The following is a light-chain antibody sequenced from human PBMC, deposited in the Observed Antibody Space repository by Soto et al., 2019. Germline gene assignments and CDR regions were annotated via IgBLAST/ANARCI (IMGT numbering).Light chain of an antibody. J-gene: IGLJ2*01. CDR2: EVS. CDR3: SSYTSSSTVV. Sequence: QSALTQPASVSGSPGQSITISCTGTSSDVGGYNYVSWYQQHPGKAPKLMIYEVSNRPSGGSNRFSGSKSGNTASLTISGLQAEDEAEYYCSSYTSSSTVVFGGGTKLTVL. CDR1: SSDVGGYNY. V-gene: IGLV2-14*01.